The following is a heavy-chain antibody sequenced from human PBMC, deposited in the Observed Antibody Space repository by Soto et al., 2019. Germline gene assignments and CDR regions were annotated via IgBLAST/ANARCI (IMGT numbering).Heavy chain of an antibody. Sequence: QVPLVQSGAEVKKPGASVKVSCKASGYTFTSSGISWVRQAPGQGLEWMGWISAYNGNTNYAQKLQGRVTMTTDTSTNAAYMELRSLRSDDTAVYYCARVYCSGGSCYLGFGWYYYYMDVWGKGTTVTVSS. CDR3: ARVYCSGGSCYLGFGWYYYYMDV. CDR1: GYTFTSSG. J-gene: IGHJ6*03. CDR2: ISAYNGNT. V-gene: IGHV1-18*01. D-gene: IGHD2-15*01.